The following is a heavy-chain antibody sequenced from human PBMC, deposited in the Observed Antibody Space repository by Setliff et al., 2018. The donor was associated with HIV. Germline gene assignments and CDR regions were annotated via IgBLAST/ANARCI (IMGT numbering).Heavy chain of an antibody. J-gene: IGHJ3*02. V-gene: IGHV3-48*04. CDR2: ISNSGTTI. Sequence: GGSLRLSCVASGFTFSTHSMSWVRQAPGKGLDWVSYISNSGTTIYYADSVKGRFTISRDNDRNLLYLQMNSLRVEDTAVYYCTRSRPPIDDAFDIWGQGTMVTVSS. CDR1: GFTFSTHS. CDR3: TRSRPPIDDAFDI. D-gene: IGHD2-15*01.